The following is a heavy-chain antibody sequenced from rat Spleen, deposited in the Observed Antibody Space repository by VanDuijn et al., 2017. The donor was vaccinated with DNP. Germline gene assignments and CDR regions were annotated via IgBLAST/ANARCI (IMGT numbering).Heavy chain of an antibody. CDR2: ISSTGDNT. CDR1: GFIFSNYW. J-gene: IGHJ3*01. CDR3: ARSRLPGYYPFAC. V-gene: IGHV5-31*01. Sequence: EVQLVESGGGLVQPGRSLKLSCAASGFIFSNYWMTWIRQAPGKGLEWVASISSTGDNTYYSDAVKGRFSLSRDNARSTLYLQMDSLRSEDTATYYCARSRLPGYYPFACWGQGTLVTVSS. D-gene: IGHD1-4*01.